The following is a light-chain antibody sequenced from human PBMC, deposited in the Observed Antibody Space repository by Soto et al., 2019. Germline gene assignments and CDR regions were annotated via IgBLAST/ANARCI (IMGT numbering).Light chain of an antibody. V-gene: IGKV3-20*01. CDR1: QSVSSY. J-gene: IGKJ1*01. Sequence: EIVLTQSPATLSLSPVERATLSCRASQSVSSYLAWYQQKPGQAPRLLIYGASSRATGIPDRFSGSGSGTDFTLTISRLEPEDFAVYYCQQYGTSPWTFGQGTKVHIK. CDR3: QQYGTSPWT. CDR2: GAS.